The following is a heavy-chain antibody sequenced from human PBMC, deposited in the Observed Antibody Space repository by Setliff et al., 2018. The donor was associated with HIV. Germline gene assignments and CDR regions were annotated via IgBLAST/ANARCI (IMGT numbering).Heavy chain of an antibody. Sequence: SETLSLTCTVSGGSISSGSYYWSWIRQPAGKGLEWIGHIYSSGSTNYNPSLKSRVTISVDTSKNHFSLKLSSVTAADTAVYYCARRERYYDILTGRVFDGFDIWGQGTMVTVSS. V-gene: IGHV4-61*09. CDR2: IYSSGST. CDR1: GGSISSGSYY. CDR3: ARRERYYDILTGRVFDGFDI. J-gene: IGHJ3*02. D-gene: IGHD3-9*01.